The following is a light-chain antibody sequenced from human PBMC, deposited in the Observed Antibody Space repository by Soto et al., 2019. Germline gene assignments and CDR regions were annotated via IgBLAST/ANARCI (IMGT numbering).Light chain of an antibody. Sequence: DIVMTQSPATLSVSPGERATLPCRASQSVSSNLAWYQQKPGQAPRLLIYGASTRASGIPARFSGSGSGTEFTLTISSLQSEDFATYYCQQYNNRPWTFGQGTKVDIK. CDR3: QQYNNRPWT. CDR1: QSVSSN. CDR2: GAS. J-gene: IGKJ1*01. V-gene: IGKV3-15*01.